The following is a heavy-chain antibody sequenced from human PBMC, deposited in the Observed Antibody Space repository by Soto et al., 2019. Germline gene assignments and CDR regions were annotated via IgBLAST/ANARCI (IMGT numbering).Heavy chain of an antibody. V-gene: IGHV1-69*01. CDR3: ARDGGYCSSTSCHYYDYGMYV. D-gene: IGHD2-2*01. J-gene: IGHJ6*02. Sequence: QVQLVQSGAEVKKPGSSVKVSCKASGGTFSSYAISWVRQAPGQGLEWMGGIIPIFGTANYAQKFQGRVTITADESTSTAYMELRSLRSEDTAVYYCARDGGYCSSTSCHYYDYGMYVWGQGTTVTVSS. CDR1: GGTFSSYA. CDR2: IIPIFGTA.